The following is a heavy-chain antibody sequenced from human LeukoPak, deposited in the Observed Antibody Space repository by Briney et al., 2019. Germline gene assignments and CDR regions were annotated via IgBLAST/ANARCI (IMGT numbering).Heavy chain of an antibody. CDR2: VYYSGTI. CDR1: GGAIDNYY. V-gene: IGHV4-59*08. D-gene: IGHD2-21*02. J-gene: IGHJ1*01. Sequence: SETLALTCTVSGGAIDNYYWSWIRQPPGKGLEWIAYVYYSGTINYNPSLESRVTISVDTSKNQFSLRLTSVAAADTAVYYCARHGTAAGPFQLWGQGTLVTVSS. CDR3: ARHGTAAGPFQL.